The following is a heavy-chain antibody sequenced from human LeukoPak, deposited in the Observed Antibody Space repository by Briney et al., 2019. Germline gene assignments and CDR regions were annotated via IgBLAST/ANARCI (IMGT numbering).Heavy chain of an antibody. CDR1: GFSFGRYS. D-gene: IGHD3-16*01. CDR2: ISDDGRTK. Sequence: PGGSLRLSCAAFGFSFGRYSMDWVRQAPGKGLAWIAYISDDGRTKYYADSVKGRFTISRDNDNNSVFLEMNSLRNEDTAVYYCSRERFYGMDVWGQGTTVSVTS. V-gene: IGHV3-48*02. J-gene: IGHJ6*02. CDR3: SRERFYGMDV.